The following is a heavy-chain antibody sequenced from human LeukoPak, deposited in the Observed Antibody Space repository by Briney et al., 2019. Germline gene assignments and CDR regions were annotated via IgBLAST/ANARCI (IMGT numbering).Heavy chain of an antibody. CDR2: IIPIFGTA. J-gene: IGHJ3*02. V-gene: IGHV1-69*05. Sequence: SVKVSCKASGGTFSSYAISWVRQAPGQGLEWMGRIIPIFGTANYAQKFQGRVTITTDESTSTAYMELSSLRSEDTAVYYCARPRGIVAGDAFDIWGRGTMVTVSS. CDR1: GGTFSSYA. CDR3: ARPRGIVAGDAFDI. D-gene: IGHD6-25*01.